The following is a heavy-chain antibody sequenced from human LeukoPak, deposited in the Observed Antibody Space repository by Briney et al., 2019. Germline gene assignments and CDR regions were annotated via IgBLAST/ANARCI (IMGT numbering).Heavy chain of an antibody. CDR2: IRSKTDGGTT. CDR3: TTGHY. J-gene: IGHJ4*02. V-gene: IGHV3-15*01. CDR1: GLTFNNAW. Sequence: GGSLRLSCEASGLTFNNAWMSWVRQTPGTGLEWVGRIRSKTDGGTTDYATPVKGRFTISRDDSNNTLYLQMDSLKTEDTAVYFCTTGHYWGQGTLVTVSS.